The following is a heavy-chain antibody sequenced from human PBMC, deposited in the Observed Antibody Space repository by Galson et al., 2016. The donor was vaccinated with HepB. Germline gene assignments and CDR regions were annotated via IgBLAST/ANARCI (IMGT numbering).Heavy chain of an antibody. Sequence: SLRLSCAASGFTFSNHAMIWVRQAPGRGLEWVSDISGSGESTRYRDSVKGRFIISRDDSKNTLSLQMNSLRVEDTAVYYCTRDGNRKDDYWGQGTLVTVSS. D-gene: IGHD1-26*01. J-gene: IGHJ4*02. CDR1: GFTFSNHA. CDR2: ISGSGEST. CDR3: TRDGNRKDDY. V-gene: IGHV3-23*01.